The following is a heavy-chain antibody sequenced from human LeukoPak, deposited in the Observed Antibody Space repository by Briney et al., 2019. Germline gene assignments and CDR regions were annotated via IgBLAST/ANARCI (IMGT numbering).Heavy chain of an antibody. CDR1: GDSISAYF. V-gene: IGHV4-4*09. CDR3: ARSRPAPKEFDH. D-gene: IGHD2-2*01. Sequence: SETLSLTCTVSGDSISAYFWSWIRQPPGKGLEWIGYIYTSGPTNYNPSLKSRVTMSSDTSKNQFSLKLDSVTAADTAVYYCARSRPAPKEFDHWGQGTLVTVSS. CDR2: IYTSGPT. J-gene: IGHJ4*02.